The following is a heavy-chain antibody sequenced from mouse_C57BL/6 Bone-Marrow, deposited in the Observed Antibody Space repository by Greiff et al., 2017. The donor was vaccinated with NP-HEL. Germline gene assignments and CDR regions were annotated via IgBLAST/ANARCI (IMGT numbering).Heavy chain of an antibody. D-gene: IGHD2-3*01. CDR2: INPNNGGT. Sequence: EVQLQQSGPELVKPGASVKISCTASGYTFPDYYLTFVQQRHGKSLEWIGDINPNNGGTSYNQKLKGKATLTVDKSSSTAYMELRSLTSEDSAVYYCARKPDYDGYYVYFDVWGTGTTVTVSS. CDR3: ARKPDYDGYYVYFDV. J-gene: IGHJ1*03. V-gene: IGHV1-26*01. CDR1: GYTFPDYY.